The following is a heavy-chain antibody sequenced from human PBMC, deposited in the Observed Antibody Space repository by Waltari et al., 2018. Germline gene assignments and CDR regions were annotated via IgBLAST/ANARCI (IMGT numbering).Heavy chain of an antibody. J-gene: IGHJ4*02. CDR3: ATDQLGEGDY. D-gene: IGHD1-1*01. V-gene: IGHV1-69-2*01. CDR2: VDPEDGET. Sequence: EVQVVQSGAEVKKPGATVKLSCKASGYTFTDYYMHWIQQAPGKGLEWMGRVDPEDGETIYAEKFQDRVTITADTSTDTAYMELSSLRSEDTAVYYCATDQLGEGDYWGQGTLVTVSS. CDR1: GYTFTDYY.